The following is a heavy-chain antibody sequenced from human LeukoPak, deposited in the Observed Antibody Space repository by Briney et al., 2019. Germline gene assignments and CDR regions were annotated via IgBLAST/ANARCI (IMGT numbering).Heavy chain of an antibody. D-gene: IGHD4-17*01. V-gene: IGHV6-1*01. CDR1: GDSVSSDSAA. CDR2: TYYRSKWSN. CDR3: ARGGDYGDYYFDY. J-gene: IGHJ4*02. Sequence: SQTLSLTCAISGDSVSSDSAAWNWIRQSPSRGLGWLGRTYYRSKWSNNYAVSVKSRITINPDTSKNQFSLQLNSVTTEDTAVYYCARGGDYGDYYFDYWGQGTLVTVSS.